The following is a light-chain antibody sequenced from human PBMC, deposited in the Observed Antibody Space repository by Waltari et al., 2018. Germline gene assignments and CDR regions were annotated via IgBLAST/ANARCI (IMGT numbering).Light chain of an antibody. CDR2: GKD. J-gene: IGLJ2*01. Sequence: SSELTQDPTVSVALGQTVTITCQGDGPRVSYASWFQQRPGQAPILVLYGKDNRPSGIPDRFSGSSSGNTASLTITGAQAEDEAYYYCSSRDSSGNQPVIFGGGTKLAVL. CDR3: SSRDSSGNQPVI. CDR1: GPRVSY. V-gene: IGLV3-19*01.